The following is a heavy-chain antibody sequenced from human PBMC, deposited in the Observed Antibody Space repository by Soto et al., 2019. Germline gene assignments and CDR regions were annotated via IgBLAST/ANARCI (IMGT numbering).Heavy chain of an antibody. CDR2: IYYSGST. D-gene: IGHD2-2*01. J-gene: IGHJ4*02. V-gene: IGHV4-39*01. CDR1: GGSISSSSYY. CDR3: ARHGSEYQLLSLYYFDY. Sequence: SETLSLTCTVSGGSISSSSYYWGWIRQPPGKGLEWIGSIYYSGSTYYNPSLKSRVTISVETSKNQFSLKLSSVTAADTAVYYCARHGSEYQLLSLYYFDYWGQGTLVTVSS.